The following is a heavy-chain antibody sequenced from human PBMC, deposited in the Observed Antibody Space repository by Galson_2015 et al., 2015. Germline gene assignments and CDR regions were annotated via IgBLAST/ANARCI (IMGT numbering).Heavy chain of an antibody. D-gene: IGHD2-2*01. CDR2: IWYDGTDK. V-gene: IGHV3-33*06. CDR3: AKGAAYCGSTSCRGGSDY. J-gene: IGHJ4*02. CDR1: GYMFSSYG. Sequence: SLRLSCAASGYMFSSYGMHWVRQAPGKGLEWVAVIWYDGTDKYYADSVKGRFTISRDNSKNTLYLQMNSLRAEDTAVYYCAKGAAYCGSTSCRGGSDYWGQGTLVTVSS.